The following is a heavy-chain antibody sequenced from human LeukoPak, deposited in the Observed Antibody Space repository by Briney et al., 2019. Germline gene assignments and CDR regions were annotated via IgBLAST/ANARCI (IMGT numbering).Heavy chain of an antibody. CDR1: GFTFSSYA. J-gene: IGHJ3*02. Sequence: GRSLRLSCAASGFTFSSYAMHWVRQAPGKGLEWVAVISYDGSNKYYADSVKGRFTISRDKSKNTLYLQMNSLRAEDTAVYYCVAAAAFDIWGQGTMVTVSS. V-gene: IGHV3-30*04. CDR2: ISYDGSNK. CDR3: VAAAAFDI. D-gene: IGHD6-13*01.